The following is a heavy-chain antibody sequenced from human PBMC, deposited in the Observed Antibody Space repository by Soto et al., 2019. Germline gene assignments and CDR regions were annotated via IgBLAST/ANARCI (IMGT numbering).Heavy chain of an antibody. D-gene: IGHD6-6*01. V-gene: IGHV1-46*01. Sequence: GASVKVSCKASGYSFTSYFMHWVRQAPGQGLEWMGLINPRGGSTNYAQRFQGRVTMAWDTSTSTVYMELSSLRSDDTAVYYCARAPYSISSFFFDYWGQGTPVTVSS. CDR3: ARAPYSISSFFFDY. CDR1: GYSFTSYF. CDR2: INPRGGST. J-gene: IGHJ4*02.